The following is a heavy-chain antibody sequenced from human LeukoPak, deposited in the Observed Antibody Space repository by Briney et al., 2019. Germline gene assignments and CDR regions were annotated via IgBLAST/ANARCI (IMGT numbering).Heavy chain of an antibody. J-gene: IGHJ4*02. V-gene: IGHV3-7*05. Sequence: GGSLRLSCAASGFTFRTFWMSWVRQAPGKGLEWVANINEDGSIEDYMDSVKGRFTISRDDSNNALYLQMHSLRAEDTALYYCASGPPFLKYFEYWGQGTLVTVSS. CDR1: GFTFRTFW. CDR2: INEDGSIE. CDR3: ASGPPFLKYFEY. D-gene: IGHD3-3*01.